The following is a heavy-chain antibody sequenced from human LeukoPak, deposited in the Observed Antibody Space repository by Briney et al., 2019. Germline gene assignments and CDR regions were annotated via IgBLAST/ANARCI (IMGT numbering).Heavy chain of an antibody. D-gene: IGHD2-15*01. CDR1: GFTFSSYE. V-gene: IGHV3-48*03. CDR3: ARMGSEAFDI. CDR2: ISSSGSTI. Sequence: GGSLRLSCAASGFTFSSYEMNWVRQAPGKGLEWVSYISSSGSTIYYADSVKGRFTISRDNAKNSLYLQMNSLRAEDTAVYYCARMGSEAFDIWGQGTMVTVSS. J-gene: IGHJ3*02.